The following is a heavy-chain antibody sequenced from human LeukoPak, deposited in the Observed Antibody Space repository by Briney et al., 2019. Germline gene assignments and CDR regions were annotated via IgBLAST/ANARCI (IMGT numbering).Heavy chain of an antibody. Sequence: PSETLPLTCAVSGYSISSSSYWGWIRQPPGMRLEWIGSIYHSGSTHYNPSLRSRVTISVETSKNQFSLKLSSVTAADTAVYCTSGYFDYWGQGALVTVSS. D-gene: IGHD3-10*01. V-gene: IGHV4-38-2*01. J-gene: IGHJ4*02. CDR1: GYSISSSSY. CDR2: IYHSGST. CDR3: SGYFDY.